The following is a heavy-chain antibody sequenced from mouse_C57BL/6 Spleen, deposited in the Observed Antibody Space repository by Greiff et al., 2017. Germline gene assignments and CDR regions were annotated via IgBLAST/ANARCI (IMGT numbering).Heavy chain of an antibody. D-gene: IGHD1-1*01. V-gene: IGHV1-81*01. CDR3: ARSVYDYDDGNYAMDY. J-gene: IGHJ4*01. CDR1: GYTFTSYG. CDR2: IYPRSGNT. Sequence: QVQLQQSGAELARPGASVKLSCKASGYTFTSYGISWVKQRTGQGLEWIGEIYPRSGNTYYNEKFKGKATLTADKSSSTAYMELRSLTSEDSAVYFCARSVYDYDDGNYAMDYWGQGTSVTVSS.